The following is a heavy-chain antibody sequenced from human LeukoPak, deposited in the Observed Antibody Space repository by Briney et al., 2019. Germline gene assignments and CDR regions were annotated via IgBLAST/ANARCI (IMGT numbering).Heavy chain of an antibody. D-gene: IGHD3-10*01. CDR1: GFTFSSYA. V-gene: IGHV3-23*01. J-gene: IGHJ4*02. Sequence: PGGSLRLSCATSGFTFSSYAMSWVRQAPGKGLEWVSAISGSGGSTYYADSVKGRFTISRDNSKNTLYLQMNGLRAEDTALYYCAKGGLRQQSDYWGQGTLVTVSS. CDR2: ISGSGGST. CDR3: AKGGLRQQSDY.